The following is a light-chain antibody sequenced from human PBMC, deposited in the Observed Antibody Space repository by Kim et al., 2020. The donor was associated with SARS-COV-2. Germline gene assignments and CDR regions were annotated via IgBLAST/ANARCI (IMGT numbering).Light chain of an antibody. CDR3: QKCDSAPWT. J-gene: IGKJ1*01. V-gene: IGKV1-27*01. CDR1: QDISNY. Sequence: ASVGDRVTITSRESQDISNYLAWFQLKPGKAPKLLIYAASALQPGVPSRFSGSGSGTDFTLTVTSLQPEDVATYYCQKCDSAPWTFGQGTKVDIK. CDR2: AAS.